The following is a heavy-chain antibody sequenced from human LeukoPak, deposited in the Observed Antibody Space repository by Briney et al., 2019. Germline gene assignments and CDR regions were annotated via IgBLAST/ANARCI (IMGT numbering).Heavy chain of an antibody. Sequence: GGSLRLSCVGSGFSFSSYNMNWVRQAPGKGLEWVSYISSSGSTVYYADSVRGRFTISRDNARNSLYLQMAGLTAEDTAVYYCVTETWWRFDHWGQGSLVTVSS. D-gene: IGHD2-15*01. V-gene: IGHV3-48*01. CDR3: VTETWWRFDH. CDR1: GFSFSSYN. J-gene: IGHJ4*02. CDR2: ISSSGSTV.